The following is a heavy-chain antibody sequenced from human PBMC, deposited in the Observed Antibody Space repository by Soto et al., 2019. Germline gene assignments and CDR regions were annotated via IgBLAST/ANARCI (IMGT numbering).Heavy chain of an antibody. CDR1: GGSISSSSYY. CDR2: IYYSGST. J-gene: IGHJ6*02. CDR3: ARRSGCSGGSCLTYYYYGMDV. V-gene: IGHV4-39*01. D-gene: IGHD2-15*01. Sequence: QLQLQESGPGLVKPSETLSLTCTVSGGSISSSSYYWGWIRQPPGKGLEWIGSIYYSGSTYYNPSLKSRVTISVDTSKIQFSLKLSSVTAADTAVYYCARRSGCSGGSCLTYYYYGMDVWGQGTTVTVSS.